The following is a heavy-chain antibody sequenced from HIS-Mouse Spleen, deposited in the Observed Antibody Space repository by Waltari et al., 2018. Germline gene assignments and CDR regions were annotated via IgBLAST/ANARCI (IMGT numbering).Heavy chain of an antibody. CDR2: ISYDGSTK. CDR3: AKDKHHTFDY. V-gene: IGHV3-30*18. J-gene: IGHJ4*02. CDR1: GFTVSSYG. Sequence: QVQLVESGGGVVQPGRSLRLACASSGFTVSSYGLHWVRQAAGKGLEWVEVISYDGSTKYYADYVKGPFPISRDKYKNTLYLQMNSLRAEDTAVYYCAKDKHHTFDYWGQGTLVTVSS.